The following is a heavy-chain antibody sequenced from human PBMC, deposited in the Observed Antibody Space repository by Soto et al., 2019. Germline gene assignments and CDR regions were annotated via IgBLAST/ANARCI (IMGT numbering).Heavy chain of an antibody. Sequence: QMQLVQSGAEVKKTGSTVTVSCQALGNTFTYRYLHWVRQAPGQALEWMGWITPFSGDVHYAQKFQERVTSTRDRSINTAYMRMSSLGSDDTARYYCATAGAGSGPFTWELPAPWGQGTLITVSS. CDR3: ATAGAGSGPFTWELPAP. CDR1: GNTFTYRY. V-gene: IGHV1-45*01. CDR2: ITPFSGDV. D-gene: IGHD1-26*01. J-gene: IGHJ5*02.